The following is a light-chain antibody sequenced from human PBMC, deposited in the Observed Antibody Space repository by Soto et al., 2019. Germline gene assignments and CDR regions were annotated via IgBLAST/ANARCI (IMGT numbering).Light chain of an antibody. J-gene: IGLJ2*01. CDR2: DNN. Sequence: QSVLTQPPSVSAAPGQKVTISCSGSSSNIGNNYVSWYQQPPGTAPKLLIYDNNKRPSGIPDRFSGSKSGTSATLDITGLQTGDEADYYCGTWDSSLSAGVFGGGTKLTVL. CDR1: SSNIGNNY. V-gene: IGLV1-51*01. CDR3: GTWDSSLSAGV.